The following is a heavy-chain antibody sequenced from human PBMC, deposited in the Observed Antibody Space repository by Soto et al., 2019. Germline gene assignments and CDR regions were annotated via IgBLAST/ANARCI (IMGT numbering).Heavy chain of an antibody. Sequence: GGSLRLSCAVSGSYFNNYGINWVRQPPGQGLEWVSAVSKSGYTYYSDSVKGRFTISRDNAKNSVSLQMNSLRVADAAVSYCAREDSLIIPHVSDFWGQGTLVTVSS. CDR1: GSYFNNYG. CDR3: AREDSLIIPHVSDF. CDR2: VSKSGYT. D-gene: IGHD3-22*01. J-gene: IGHJ4*02. V-gene: IGHV3-21*04.